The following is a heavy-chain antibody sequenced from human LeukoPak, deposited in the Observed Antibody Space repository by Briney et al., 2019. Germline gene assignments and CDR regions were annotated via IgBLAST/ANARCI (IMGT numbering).Heavy chain of an antibody. D-gene: IGHD3-22*01. CDR1: GGSFGGYY. CDR2: NNLGGST. Sequence: SETLSLTCAVYGGSFGGYYWTWIRQPPGKGLEWIVENNLGGSTYYNPSLKSRVTISVDTSKNHFSLKLSSVTAADTAVYYCAREGPHYYDSSGYYYLDYWGQGTLVTVSS. CDR3: AREGPHYYDSSGYYYLDY. J-gene: IGHJ4*02. V-gene: IGHV4-34*01.